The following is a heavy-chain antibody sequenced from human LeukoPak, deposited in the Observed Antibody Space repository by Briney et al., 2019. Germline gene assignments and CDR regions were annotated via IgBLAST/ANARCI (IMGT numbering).Heavy chain of an antibody. Sequence: SETLSLTCAVYGGSFSGYYWSWIRQPPGKGLEWIGYIYYSGSTYYNPSLKSRVTISVDTSKNQFSLKLSSVTAADTAVYYCARGLGYCSGGSCYSPWGQGTLVTVSS. D-gene: IGHD2-15*01. J-gene: IGHJ5*02. CDR2: IYYSGST. V-gene: IGHV4-59*12. CDR3: ARGLGYCSGGSCYSP. CDR1: GGSFSGYY.